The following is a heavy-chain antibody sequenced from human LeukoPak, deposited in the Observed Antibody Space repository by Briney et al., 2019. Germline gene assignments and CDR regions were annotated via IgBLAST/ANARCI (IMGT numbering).Heavy chain of an antibody. J-gene: IGHJ4*02. CDR1: GGSITNATYS. CDR2: LYYDGRT. Sequence: KPSETLSLTCTVSGGSITNATYSWGWFGKPQGKRPEWIGSLYYDGRTYYNPSLKSRVTISVDTSKNQFSLKLSSVTAADTAVYYCARGWPLIDYWGQGTLVTVSS. D-gene: IGHD2-15*01. CDR3: ARGWPLIDY. V-gene: IGHV4-39*07.